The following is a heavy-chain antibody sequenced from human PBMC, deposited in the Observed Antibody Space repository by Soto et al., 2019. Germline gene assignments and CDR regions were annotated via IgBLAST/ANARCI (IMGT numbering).Heavy chain of an antibody. CDR1: GFTFSSYG. V-gene: IGHV3-30*18. Sequence: PGGSLRLSCAASGFTFSSYGMHWVRQAPGKGLEWVAVISYDGSNKYYADSVKGRFTISRDNSKNTLYLQMNSLRAEDTAVYYCAKDIVVVPAAMRRYYFYYYMDVWGKGTTVTVSS. CDR2: ISYDGSNK. J-gene: IGHJ6*03. CDR3: AKDIVVVPAAMRRYYFYYYMDV. D-gene: IGHD2-2*01.